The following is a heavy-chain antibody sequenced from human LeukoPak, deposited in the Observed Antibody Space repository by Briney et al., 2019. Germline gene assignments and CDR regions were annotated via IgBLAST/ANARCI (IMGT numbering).Heavy chain of an antibody. V-gene: IGHV1-24*01. Sequence: ASVKVSCKVSGYTLTELSMHWVRQAPGKGLEWMGGFDPEDGETIYAQKFQGRVTMTEDTSTDTAYMELSSLRSEDTAVYYCARVTPMCSGGSCYVYYYGMDVWGQGTTVTVSS. D-gene: IGHD2-15*01. CDR2: FDPEDGET. CDR3: ARVTPMCSGGSCYVYYYGMDV. J-gene: IGHJ6*02. CDR1: GYTLTELS.